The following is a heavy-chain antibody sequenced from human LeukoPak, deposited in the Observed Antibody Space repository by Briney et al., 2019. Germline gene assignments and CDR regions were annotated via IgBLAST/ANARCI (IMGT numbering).Heavy chain of an antibody. V-gene: IGHV1-46*01. CDR1: GYTFTSYY. Sequence: GASVKVSCKASGYTFTSYYMHWVRQAPGQGLEWMGIINPSGGSTSYAQKFQGRVTMTRVTSTSTVYMELSSLRSEDTAVYYCASQMATTLYYFDYWGQGTLVTVSS. D-gene: IGHD5-24*01. CDR2: INPSGGST. J-gene: IGHJ4*02. CDR3: ASQMATTLYYFDY.